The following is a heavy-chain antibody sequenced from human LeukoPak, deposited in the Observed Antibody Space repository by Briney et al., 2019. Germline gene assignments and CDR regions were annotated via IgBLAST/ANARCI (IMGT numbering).Heavy chain of an antibody. CDR2: MSPNTGNT. J-gene: IGHJ4*02. CDR1: GYTFTTYD. CDR3: GAVTITTNPDY. D-gene: IGHD6-19*01. V-gene: IGHV1-8*01. Sequence: GASVKVSCKASGYTFTTYDINWVRPATGQGLEWMGWMSPNTGNTGYVQKFQGRVTMTRNTSISTAYMELSSLTSEDTAVYYCGAVTITTNPDYWGQGTLVTASS.